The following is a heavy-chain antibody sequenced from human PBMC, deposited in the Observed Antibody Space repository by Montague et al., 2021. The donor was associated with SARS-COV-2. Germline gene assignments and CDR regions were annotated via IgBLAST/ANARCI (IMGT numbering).Heavy chain of an antibody. CDR1: GGSISSSSYY. V-gene: IGHV4-39*01. D-gene: IGHD3-3*01. Sequence: SETLSLTCTVSGGSISSSSYYWGWIRQPPGKGLEWIGNIYYSGXTXYXXXXKXRVTISVDTSKNQFSLKLSSVTAADTAVYYCARQKMGSVTIFGVVTHDRWFDPWGQGTLVTVSS. CDR3: ARQKMGSVTIFGVVTHDRWFDP. J-gene: IGHJ5*02. CDR2: IYYSGXT.